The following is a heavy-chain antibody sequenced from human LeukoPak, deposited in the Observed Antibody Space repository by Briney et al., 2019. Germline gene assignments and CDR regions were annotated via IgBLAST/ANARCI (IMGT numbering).Heavy chain of an antibody. CDR1: GGSISSYY. V-gene: IGHV4-4*07. D-gene: IGHD3-22*01. CDR3: ARGTVTYYYDSSGYDYYYYYYMDV. J-gene: IGHJ6*03. Sequence: KSSETLSLTCTVSGGSISSYYWSWIRQPAGKGLEWIGRIYTSGSTNYNPSLKSRVTMSVDTSKNQFSLKLSSVTAAATAVYYCARGTVTYYYDSSGYDYYYYYYMDVWGKGTTVTVSS. CDR2: IYTSGST.